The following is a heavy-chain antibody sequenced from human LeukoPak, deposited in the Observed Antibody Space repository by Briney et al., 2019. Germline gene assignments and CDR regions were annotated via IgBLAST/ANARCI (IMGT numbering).Heavy chain of an antibody. CDR2: INPNSGGT. CDR1: GYTFTGYY. J-gene: IGHJ4*02. D-gene: IGHD3-3*01. Sequence: ASVKVSCKASGYTFTGYYMHWVRRAPGQGLEWMGWINPNSGGTNYAQKFQGRVTMTRDTSISTAYMELSRLRSDDTAVYYCARLSYYDFWSGYYTLFDYWGQGTLVTVSS. V-gene: IGHV1-2*02. CDR3: ARLSYYDFWSGYYTLFDY.